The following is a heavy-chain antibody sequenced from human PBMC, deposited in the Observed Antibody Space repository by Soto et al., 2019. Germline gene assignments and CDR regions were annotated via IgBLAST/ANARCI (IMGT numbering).Heavy chain of an antibody. CDR3: ASVPGP. D-gene: IGHD6-6*01. CDR1: GGSISSGGYS. J-gene: IGHJ5*02. Sequence: QLQLQESGSGLVKPSQTLSLTCAVSGGSISSGGYSWSWIRQPPGKGLEWIGDIYHSGSTYYNPSPQSRVTISVDTSKTPFSLTLSSVTAADTAVYYCASVPGPWGQGTLVTVSS. CDR2: IYHSGST. V-gene: IGHV4-30-2*01.